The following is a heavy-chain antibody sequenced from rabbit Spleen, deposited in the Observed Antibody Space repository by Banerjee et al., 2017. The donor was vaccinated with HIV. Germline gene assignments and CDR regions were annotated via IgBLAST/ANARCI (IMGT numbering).Heavy chain of an antibody. D-gene: IGHD1-1*01. V-gene: IGHV1S45*01. CDR2: INAVTGKA. Sequence: QEQLVESGGGLVRPEGSLKLSCTASGFSFSNKAVMCWVRQAPGKGLQWIACINAVTGKAVYATWAKGRFTFSKTSSTTVTLQMTSLTAADTATYFCARDDGSGHYIDGYFKLWGQGTLVTVS. J-gene: IGHJ4*01. CDR1: GFSFSNKAV. CDR3: ARDDGSGHYIDGYFKL.